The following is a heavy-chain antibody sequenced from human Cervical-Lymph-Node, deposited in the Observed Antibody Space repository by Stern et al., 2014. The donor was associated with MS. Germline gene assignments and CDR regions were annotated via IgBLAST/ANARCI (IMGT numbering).Heavy chain of an antibody. V-gene: IGHV1-18*04. Sequence: VQLVESGAEVKRPGASVKVSCKAPGHTFSSYGITWVRQAPGQGLEWMGWIAANNHNTNSEQKFKGRVTMTTDTSTSTAYMELRSLRSDDTAIYFCARVAADAFDFWGQGTLVTVSS. CDR2: IAANNHNT. D-gene: IGHD6-19*01. CDR3: ARVAADAFDF. J-gene: IGHJ3*01. CDR1: GHTFSSYG.